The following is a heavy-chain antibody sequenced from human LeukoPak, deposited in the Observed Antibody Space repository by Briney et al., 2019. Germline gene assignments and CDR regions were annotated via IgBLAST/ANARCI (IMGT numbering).Heavy chain of an antibody. J-gene: IGHJ4*02. CDR3: ARTDTAMASGY. V-gene: IGHV4-61*02. Sequence: SETLSLTCTVSGGSISSGSYYWSWIWQPAGKGLEWIGRIYTSGSTNYNPSLKSRVTISVDTSKNQFSLKLSSVTAADTAVYYCARTDTAMASGYWGQGTLVTVSS. D-gene: IGHD5-18*01. CDR1: GGSISSGSYY. CDR2: IYTSGST.